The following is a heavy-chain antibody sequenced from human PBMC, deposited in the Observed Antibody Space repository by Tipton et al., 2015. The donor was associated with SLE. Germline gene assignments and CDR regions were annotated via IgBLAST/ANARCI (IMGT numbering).Heavy chain of an antibody. Sequence: TLSLTCAVSGGSINSSNWWSWVRQPPGKGLEWIGEIYHRGSTNYNPSLKSRVTISVDKSKNQLSLKLSSVTAADTALYFCARKESYYYYGMDVWGQGTTVTVSS. CDR1: GGSINSSNW. J-gene: IGHJ6*02. CDR2: IYHRGST. V-gene: IGHV4-4*01. CDR3: ARKESYYYYGMDV.